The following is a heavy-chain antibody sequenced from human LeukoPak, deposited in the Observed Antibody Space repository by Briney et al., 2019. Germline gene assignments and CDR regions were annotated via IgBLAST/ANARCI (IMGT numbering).Heavy chain of an antibody. J-gene: IGHJ1*01. CDR2: IIPILGIA. Sequence: SVKVSCKACVGTFSSYAISSVGQAPGQGLAWMGRIIPILGIARYAQKFQGRVTVTADKSTSTAYMELSSLISEDTAVYYCARRYCSSTSCYLYAEYFQHWGQGTLVTVSS. D-gene: IGHD2-2*01. CDR3: ARRYCSSTSCYLYAEYFQH. V-gene: IGHV1-69*04. CDR1: VGTFSSYA.